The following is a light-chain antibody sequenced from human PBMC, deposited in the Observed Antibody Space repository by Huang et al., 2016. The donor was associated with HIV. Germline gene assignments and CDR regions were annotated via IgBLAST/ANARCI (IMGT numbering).Light chain of an antibody. Sequence: DIQMTQSPSTLSTSVGDRVIMTCRASQSISTWLAWYQQKPGKAPKLLIYKASSLESGVPSRFSGSGSGTEFPLTISSLQPDDFATYYCQQYNSYSWTFGQGTKVEIK. CDR1: QSISTW. CDR2: KAS. CDR3: QQYNSYSWT. V-gene: IGKV1-5*03. J-gene: IGKJ1*01.